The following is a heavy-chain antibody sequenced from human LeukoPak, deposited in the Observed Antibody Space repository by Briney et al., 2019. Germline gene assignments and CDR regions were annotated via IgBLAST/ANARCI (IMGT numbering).Heavy chain of an antibody. CDR2: IIGSGGST. V-gene: IGHV3-23*01. D-gene: IGHD3-10*01. CDR1: GFTFSSYA. Sequence: GGSLRLSCAASGFTFSSYAMSWVRQAPGKGLEWVSAIIGSGGSTYYADSVKGRFTISRDNSKNTLYLQINSLRAEDTAVYYCAKGPLSIRGVIPRFDYWGQGTLVTVSS. J-gene: IGHJ4*02. CDR3: AKGPLSIRGVIPRFDY.